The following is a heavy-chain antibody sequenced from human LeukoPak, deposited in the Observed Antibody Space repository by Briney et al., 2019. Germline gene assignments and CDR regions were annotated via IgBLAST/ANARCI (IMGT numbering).Heavy chain of an antibody. V-gene: IGHV6-1*01. D-gene: IGHD5-24*01. CDR3: ARDGYNSAPNVFDI. CDR1: GDSVSSNSAA. Sequence: SQTLSLTCAISGDSVSSNSAAWNWIRQSPSRGLEWLGRTYYRSKWYNDYAVSVKSRITINPDTSKNQFSLKLSSVTAADTAVYCCARDGYNSAPNVFDIWGQGTMVTVSS. J-gene: IGHJ3*02. CDR2: TYYRSKWYN.